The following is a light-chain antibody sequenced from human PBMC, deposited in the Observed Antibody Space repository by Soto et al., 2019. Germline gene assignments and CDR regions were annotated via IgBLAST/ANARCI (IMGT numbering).Light chain of an antibody. J-gene: IGLJ1*01. V-gene: IGLV1-40*01. CDR2: GNS. CDR3: QSYDSSRYV. Sequence: QSVLPQPPSVSGAPGQRVTISCTGSSSNIGAGYDVHWYQQLPGTAPKLLIYGNSNRPSGVPDRFSGSKSGTSASLAITGLQAEDEADYYCQSYDSSRYVFGTGTKVTVL. CDR1: SSNIGAGYD.